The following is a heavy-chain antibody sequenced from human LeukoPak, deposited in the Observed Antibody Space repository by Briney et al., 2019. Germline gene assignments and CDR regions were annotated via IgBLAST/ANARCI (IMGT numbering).Heavy chain of an antibody. CDR1: GFTFSSYA. CDR3: AKDTYSSSWELDY. CDR2: ISASGGSR. J-gene: IGHJ4*02. V-gene: IGHV3-23*01. D-gene: IGHD6-13*01. Sequence: GGSLRLSCAASGFTFSSYAMSWVRQAPGKGLEWVSAISASGGSRYYADYVKGRFTHSRDNSKKTLYLQMNSLRAEDTAVYYCAKDTYSSSWELDYWGQGTLVTVSS.